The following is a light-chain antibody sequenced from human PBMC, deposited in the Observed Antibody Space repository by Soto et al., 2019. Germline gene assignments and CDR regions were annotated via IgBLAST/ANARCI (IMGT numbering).Light chain of an antibody. Sequence: EMVLTQSPGTLSLSLGEIATLSFSASQSLRTNSLAWYQQKPGQAPRLLISGVYSRAAGIPDRFSGSGSGTDFTLTISRLEPEDFAVYYCQQYDTSPRTFGQGTKVDI. CDR2: GVY. V-gene: IGKV3-20*01. CDR3: QQYDTSPRT. J-gene: IGKJ1*01. CDR1: QSLRTNS.